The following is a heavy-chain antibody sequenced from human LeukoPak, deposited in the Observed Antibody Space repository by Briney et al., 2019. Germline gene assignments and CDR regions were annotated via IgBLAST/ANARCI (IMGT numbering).Heavy chain of an antibody. CDR2: ISPDGTKD. V-gene: IGHV3-30-3*01. CDR3: ARRGDGGRSFDY. D-gene: IGHD4-23*01. CDR1: GFTFSSYA. J-gene: IGHJ4*02. Sequence: GGSLRLSCAASGFTFSSYAMHWVRHSPGKGLEWLALISPDGTKDYYPDSVKGRFTISRDNSKNTLYLQMNGLGAADTAVYYCARRGDGGRSFDYWGQGTLVTVSS.